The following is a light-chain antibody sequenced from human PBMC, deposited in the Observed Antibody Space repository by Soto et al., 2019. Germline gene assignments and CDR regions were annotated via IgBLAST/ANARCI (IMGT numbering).Light chain of an antibody. CDR2: GKS. Sequence: DIHITHSPSSLSSSVLDIVTITCLASQDIRHYLAWFQQKSGKAPKSLIYGKSTLQSGVPSRFSGSGSETDFTLTISSLQPEDFATYYCQQSYGLLFSFGPGTKVDIK. V-gene: IGKV1-16*01. J-gene: IGKJ3*01. CDR3: QQSYGLLFS. CDR1: QDIRHY.